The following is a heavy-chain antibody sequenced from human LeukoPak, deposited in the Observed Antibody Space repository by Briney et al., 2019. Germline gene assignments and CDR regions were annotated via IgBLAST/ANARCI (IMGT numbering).Heavy chain of an antibody. CDR3: ARATYSSSLGY. CDR1: GGSFSGYH. J-gene: IGHJ4*02. Sequence: SETLSLTCAVYGGSFSGYHWSWIRQPPGKGLEWIGEINHSGSTNYNPSLKSRVTISVDTSKNQFSLKLSSVTAADTAVYYCARATYSSSLGYWGQGTLVTVSS. CDR2: INHSGST. V-gene: IGHV4-34*01. D-gene: IGHD6-13*01.